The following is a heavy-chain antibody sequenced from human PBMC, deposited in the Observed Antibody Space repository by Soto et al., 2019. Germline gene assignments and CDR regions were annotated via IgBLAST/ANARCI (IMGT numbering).Heavy chain of an antibody. CDR1: GGSISSSSYY. CDR2: IDYSGRT. Sequence: QLQLQESGPGLVKPSETLSLSCTVSGGSISSSSYYWGWIRQPPGKGLEWIGSIDYSGRTYYNPSLKSRVTISVDTSPNQFSLKLSSVTAADTAVYYCASGYGGNSGKYWGQGTLVTVSS. CDR3: ASGYGGNSGKY. J-gene: IGHJ4*02. V-gene: IGHV4-39*01. D-gene: IGHD4-17*01.